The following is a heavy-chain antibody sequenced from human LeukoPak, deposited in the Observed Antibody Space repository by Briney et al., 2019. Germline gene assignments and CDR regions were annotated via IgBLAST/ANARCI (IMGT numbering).Heavy chain of an antibody. J-gene: IGHJ4*02. CDR1: GYTFTNYG. D-gene: IGHD2-21*01. CDR3: ARDHGHKSVDY. Sequence: ASVKVSCKVSGYTFTNYGISWVRQAPGQGLEWMGWISAYNGNTNYAQKFQGRVTMTTDTSTSTLYMEVRSLRSDDTAVYYCARDHGHKSVDYWGQGTLVIVSS. CDR2: ISAYNGNT. V-gene: IGHV1-18*01.